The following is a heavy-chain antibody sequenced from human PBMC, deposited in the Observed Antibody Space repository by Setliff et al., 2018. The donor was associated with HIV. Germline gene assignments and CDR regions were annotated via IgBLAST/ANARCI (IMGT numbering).Heavy chain of an antibody. CDR1: GGYMSGYY. CDR2: ISYSGST. V-gene: IGHV4-59*06. J-gene: IGHJ4*02. Sequence: SETLSLTCTVSGGYMSGYYWSWIRQHPGKGLEWIGYISYSGSTYYNPSLKSRVTISVDSSKSQFSLNLSSVTVADTAVYYCATVVPAAHFDYWGQGTLVTVSS. D-gene: IGHD2-2*01. CDR3: ATVVPAAHFDY.